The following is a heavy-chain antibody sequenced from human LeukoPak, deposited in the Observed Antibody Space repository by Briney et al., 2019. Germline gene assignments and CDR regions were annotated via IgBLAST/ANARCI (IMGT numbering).Heavy chain of an antibody. CDR1: GFTFSSYS. D-gene: IGHD5-18*01. V-gene: IGHV3-23*01. CDR3: ARDLGWLQLCF. CDR2: ISGSGGST. J-gene: IGHJ4*02. Sequence: PGGSLRLSCAASGFTFSSYSMNWVRQAPGKGLEWVSAISGSGGSTYYADAVKGRFTISRDNSKNTFYLSMNSLRAEDTATYYCARDLGWLQLCFGGQGTLVTVSS.